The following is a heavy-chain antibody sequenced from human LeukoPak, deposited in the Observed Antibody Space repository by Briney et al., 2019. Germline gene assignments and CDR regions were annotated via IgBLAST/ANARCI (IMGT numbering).Heavy chain of an antibody. CDR2: VWYDGSNK. Sequence: GRSLRLSCAASGFTFSSYGMHWVRQAPGKGLEWVALVWYDGSNKYYADSVKGRFTISRDNSKNTLFLQMNSLRAEDTAVYYCARAGYCSGGGCYGSDYWGQGTLVSVSS. V-gene: IGHV3-33*01. CDR3: ARAGYCSGGGCYGSDY. J-gene: IGHJ4*02. D-gene: IGHD2-15*01. CDR1: GFTFSSYG.